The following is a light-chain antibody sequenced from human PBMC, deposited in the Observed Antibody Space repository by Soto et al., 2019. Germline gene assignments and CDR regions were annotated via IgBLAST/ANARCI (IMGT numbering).Light chain of an antibody. CDR3: QQRSNWPWT. CDR2: DAS. J-gene: IGKJ1*01. V-gene: IGKV1-5*01. CDR1: QSIISW. Sequence: DIQMTQSPSTLSASVGGRVTITCRASQSIISWLAWYQQKPGKAPKLLIYDASSLESGVPSRFSGSGSGTEFTLTISSLEPEDFAVYYCQQRSNWPWTFGQGTKVDI.